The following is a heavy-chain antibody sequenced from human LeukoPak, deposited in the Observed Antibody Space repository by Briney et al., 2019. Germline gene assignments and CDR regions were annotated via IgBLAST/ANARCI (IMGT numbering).Heavy chain of an antibody. CDR3: ARDKSYYDYAFDI. D-gene: IGHD3-22*01. CDR2: INWNGGST. J-gene: IGHJ3*02. CDR1: GFTFDDYG. Sequence: SGGSLRLSCAASGFTFDDYGMSWVRQAPGKGLEWVSGINWNGGSTGYADSVKGRFTISRDNAKNSLYLQMNSLRAEDTALYHCARDKSYYDYAFDIWGQGTMVTVSS. V-gene: IGHV3-20*01.